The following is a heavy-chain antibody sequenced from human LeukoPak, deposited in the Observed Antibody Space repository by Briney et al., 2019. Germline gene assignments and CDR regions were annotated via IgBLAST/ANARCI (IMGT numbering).Heavy chain of an antibody. J-gene: IGHJ6*03. CDR3: ARDLSFRATYYDFWSGPYYYYYMDV. V-gene: IGHV4-34*01. Sequence: SETLSLTCAVYGGSFSGYYWSWIRQPPGKGLEWIGEINHSGSTNYNPSLKSRVTISVDTSKNQFSLKLSSVTAADTAVYYCARDLSFRATYYDFWSGPYYYYYMDVWGKGTTVTVSS. CDR2: INHSGST. CDR1: GGSFSGYY. D-gene: IGHD3-3*01.